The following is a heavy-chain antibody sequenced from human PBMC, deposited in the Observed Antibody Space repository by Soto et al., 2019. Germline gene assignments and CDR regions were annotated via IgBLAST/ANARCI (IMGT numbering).Heavy chain of an antibody. J-gene: IGHJ4*02. CDR3: ARVDSYNQPNFGY. CDR1: GYTFTSYT. Sequence: KRRGASVKVSCKASGYTFTSYTITWVRQAPGQGLEWMGWINPYNSNTNYAQKFQDRVTMTTDTSTSTAYMELRSLRSDDTAVYYCARVDSYNQPNFGYWGQGTQVTVSS. V-gene: IGHV1-18*01. D-gene: IGHD1-1*01. CDR2: INPYNSNT.